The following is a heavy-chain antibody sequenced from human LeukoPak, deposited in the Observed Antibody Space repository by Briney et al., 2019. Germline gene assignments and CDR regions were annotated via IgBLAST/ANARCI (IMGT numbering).Heavy chain of an antibody. V-gene: IGHV3-7*01. J-gene: IGHJ3*02. D-gene: IGHD3-16*01. CDR2: IKEDGSEK. CDR1: GFIFSSYW. Sequence: PGGSLRLSCVASGFIFSSYWMIWVRQAPGKGLECVANIKEDGSEKYFVDSVRGRFTICRDNAKKSLDLQMNSLGADDTAMYFCARIHSGYVWGDSFDIWGQGTLVTVSS. CDR3: ARIHSGYVWGDSFDI.